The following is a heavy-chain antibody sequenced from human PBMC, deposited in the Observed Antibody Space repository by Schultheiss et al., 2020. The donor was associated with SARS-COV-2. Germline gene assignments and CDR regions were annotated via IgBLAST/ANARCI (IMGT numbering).Heavy chain of an antibody. CDR1: GYTFTSYA. J-gene: IGHJ6*02. CDR2: INAGNGNT. V-gene: IGHV1-3*01. CDR3: GTTTNCSGGSCYFGGYYYYYYGMDV. D-gene: IGHD2-15*01. Sequence: ASVKVSCKASGYTFTSYAMHWVRQAPGQRLEWMGWINAGNGNTKYSQKFQGRVTITRDTSASTAYMELSSLRSEDTAVYYCGTTTNCSGGSCYFGGYYYYYYGMDVWGQGTTVTVSS.